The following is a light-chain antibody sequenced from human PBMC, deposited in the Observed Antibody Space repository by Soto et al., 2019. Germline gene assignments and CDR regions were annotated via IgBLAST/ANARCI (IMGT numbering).Light chain of an antibody. Sequence: EIMLAQSPGTLSLSPGERATLSCRASQSLSSTNLAWYQQKPGQAPRLLIYGASNRATGIPARFSGSGSGTDFTLTISSLEPEDFAVYYCQQRSNWPPITFGQGTRLEIK. CDR3: QQRSNWPPIT. CDR2: GAS. J-gene: IGKJ5*01. V-gene: IGKV3-11*01. CDR1: QSLSSTN.